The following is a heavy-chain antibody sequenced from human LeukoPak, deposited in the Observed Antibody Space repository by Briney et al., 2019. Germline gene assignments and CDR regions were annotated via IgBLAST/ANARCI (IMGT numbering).Heavy chain of an antibody. V-gene: IGHV4-59*07. D-gene: IGHD1/OR15-1a*01. CDR1: GGSINSYY. CDR3: ARGNSTPDY. CDR2: IYYSGST. Sequence: SDTLSLTCTVSGGSINSYYWSWIRQPPGKGLEWIGYIYYSGSTNYNPSLKSRVTISVDTSKNQFSLKLSSVTAADTAVYYCARGNSTPDYWGQGTLVTVSS. J-gene: IGHJ4*02.